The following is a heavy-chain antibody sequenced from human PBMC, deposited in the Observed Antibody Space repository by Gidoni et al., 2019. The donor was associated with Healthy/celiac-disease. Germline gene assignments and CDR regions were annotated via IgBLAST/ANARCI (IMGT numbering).Heavy chain of an antibody. D-gene: IGHD2-21*01. CDR2: ISGSGGST. J-gene: IGHJ4*02. V-gene: IGHV3-23*01. Sequence: EVQLLESGGGLVQPGGSLRLSCAASGFTFSSYAMSWVRQAPGKGLEGVSAISGSGGSTYYADSVKGRFTISRDNSKNTLYLQMNSLRAEDTAVYYCAKEVPVESSHCGGDCYWGPFDYWGQGTLVTVSS. CDR1: GFTFSSYA. CDR3: AKEVPVESSHCGGDCYWGPFDY.